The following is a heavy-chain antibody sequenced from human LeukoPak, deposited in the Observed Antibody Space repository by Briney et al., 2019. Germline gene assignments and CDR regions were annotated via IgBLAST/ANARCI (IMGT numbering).Heavy chain of an antibody. Sequence: GGSLRLSCAASGFTFSSYWMTWVRQAPGKGLEWVAVISYDGSNKYYADSVKGRFTISRDNSKNTLYLQMNSLRAEDTAVYYCAKDRGIAVAGRTYYFDYWGQGTLVTVSS. CDR1: GFTFSSYW. CDR2: ISYDGSNK. V-gene: IGHV3-30*18. D-gene: IGHD6-19*01. CDR3: AKDRGIAVAGRTYYFDY. J-gene: IGHJ4*02.